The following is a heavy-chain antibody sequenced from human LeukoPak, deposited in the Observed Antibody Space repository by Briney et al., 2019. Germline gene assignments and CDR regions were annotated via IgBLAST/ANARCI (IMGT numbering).Heavy chain of an antibody. J-gene: IGHJ4*02. Sequence: PSETLSLTCAVDGGSFSGYYWSWIRQPPGKGLEWIGEINHSGSNNYNPSFKSRVTISVDTSKNQFSLKLSSVTAADTAVYYCAGYCSSTSCSNYYFDYWGQGTLVTVSS. CDR3: AGYCSSTSCSNYYFDY. D-gene: IGHD2-2*01. CDR1: GGSFSGYY. V-gene: IGHV4-34*01. CDR2: INHSGSN.